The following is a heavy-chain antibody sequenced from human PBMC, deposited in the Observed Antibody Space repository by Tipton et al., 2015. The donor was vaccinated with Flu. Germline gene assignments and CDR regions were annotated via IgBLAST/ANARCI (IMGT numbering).Heavy chain of an antibody. Sequence: GSLRLSCAASGFTFSSYEMNWVRQAPGKGLEWVSYISSSGSTIYYADSVKGRFTISRGNAKNSLYLQMNSLRAEDTAVYYCASGYSYGYDAFDIWGQGTMVTVSS. CDR2: ISSSGSTI. J-gene: IGHJ3*02. CDR1: GFTFSSYE. D-gene: IGHD5-18*01. V-gene: IGHV3-48*03. CDR3: ASGYSYGYDAFDI.